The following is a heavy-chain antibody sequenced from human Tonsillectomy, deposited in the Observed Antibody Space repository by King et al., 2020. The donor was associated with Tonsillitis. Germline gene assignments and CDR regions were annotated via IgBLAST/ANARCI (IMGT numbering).Heavy chain of an antibody. Sequence: VQLQQSGPGLVRPSQTLSLTCAISGDIVSSNSAAWNWIRQSPSRGLEWLGRTYYKSKWYNHYGVSVKSRITITADTSTNQFSLHLNSVTPDDTAVYYWARAHLVLADYYFDPGGQGTLVTVSS. D-gene: IGHD2-8*02. CDR1: GDIVSSNSAA. V-gene: IGHV6-1*01. CDR3: ARAHLVLADYYFDP. J-gene: IGHJ4*02. CDR2: TYYKSKWYN.